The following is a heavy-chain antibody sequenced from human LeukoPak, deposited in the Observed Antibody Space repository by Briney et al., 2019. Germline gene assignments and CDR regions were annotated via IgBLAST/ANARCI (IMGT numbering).Heavy chain of an antibody. CDR1: GGSISSGGYY. V-gene: IGHV4-61*08. Sequence: SETLSLTCTVSGGSISSGGYYWSWIRQPPGKGLEWIGYIYYSGSTNYNPSLKSRVTISVDTSKNQFSLKLSSVTAADTAVYYCARDYGLSWFDPWGQGTLVTVSS. J-gene: IGHJ5*02. D-gene: IGHD2-21*01. CDR3: ARDYGLSWFDP. CDR2: IYYSGST.